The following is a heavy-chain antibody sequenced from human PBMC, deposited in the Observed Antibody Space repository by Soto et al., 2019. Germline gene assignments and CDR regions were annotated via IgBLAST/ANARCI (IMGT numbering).Heavy chain of an antibody. CDR3: ARDPNLYRSGTDCYVY. CDR1: GFTVSSNY. J-gene: IGHJ4*01. CDR2: IYSGGST. V-gene: IGHV3-53*01. Sequence: GGSLRLSCAASGFTVSSNYMSWVRQAPWKGLEWVSVIYSGGSTYYADSVKGRFVISRDNARNSLFLQMSSLRAEDTAVYYCARDPNLYRSGTDCYVYSGHGTLVTVSS. D-gene: IGHD2-2*01.